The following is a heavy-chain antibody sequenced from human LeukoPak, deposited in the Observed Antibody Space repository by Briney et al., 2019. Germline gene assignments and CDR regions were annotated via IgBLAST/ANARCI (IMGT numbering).Heavy chain of an antibody. CDR3: ATARYSGSSYAFDI. J-gene: IGHJ3*02. Sequence: PSETLSLTCTVSGGSISSHYWSWIRQPPGKGLEWIGYIYYSGSTNYNHSLNSRVNISVDTSKNLFSLMLSSVAAADTAVYYGATARYSGSSYAFDIWGQGTMVTVSS. V-gene: IGHV4-59*11. D-gene: IGHD1-26*01. CDR1: GGSISSHY. CDR2: IYYSGST.